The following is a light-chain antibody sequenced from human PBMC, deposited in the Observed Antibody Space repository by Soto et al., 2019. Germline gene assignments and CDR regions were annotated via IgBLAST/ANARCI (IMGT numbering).Light chain of an antibody. CDR2: GVS. V-gene: IGKV3-20*01. Sequence: EVLMTQSPGTLSLSPGARATLSCRASQSVSNSHLAWHQQKPGQAPRLLIFGVSSRAAGIPDRFSGSGSGTDFTLTISRLEPEDYAVYYCQQYDKSPLTFGGGTKVDIK. CDR3: QQYDKSPLT. J-gene: IGKJ4*01. CDR1: QSVSNSH.